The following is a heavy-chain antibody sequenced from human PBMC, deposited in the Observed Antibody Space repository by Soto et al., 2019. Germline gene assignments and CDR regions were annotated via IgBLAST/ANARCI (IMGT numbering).Heavy chain of an antibody. CDR3: ARANTLMINPDALP. D-gene: IGHD3-16*01. J-gene: IGHJ4*02. CDR1: GYTFTSYA. Sequence: QVQLVQSGAEVKKPGASVKVSCKASGYTFTSYAINWVRQAPGHGLEWMGWISAYNGNTEYAQRFQGRVTMTTDTSTSTAYMELRSLRSDDTAVYYCARANTLMINPDALPWCQGTLVTVSS. V-gene: IGHV1-18*04. CDR2: ISAYNGNT.